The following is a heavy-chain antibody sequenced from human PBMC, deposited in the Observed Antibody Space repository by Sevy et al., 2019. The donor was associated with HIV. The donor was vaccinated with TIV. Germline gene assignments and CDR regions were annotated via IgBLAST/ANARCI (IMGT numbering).Heavy chain of an antibody. CDR3: AREDWNAAGFDY. D-gene: IGHD1-1*01. CDR2: INPNGGAT. J-gene: IGHJ4*02. V-gene: IGHV1-46*01. Sequence: ASVKVSCKTSGYTFTNFYIHWVRQAPGERHEWIGMINPNGGATGYAQKFKGRVTLTRDLSTGTVYMEVSSLRHDDTAVYYCAREDWNAAGFDYWGQGTLVTVSS. CDR1: GYTFTNFY.